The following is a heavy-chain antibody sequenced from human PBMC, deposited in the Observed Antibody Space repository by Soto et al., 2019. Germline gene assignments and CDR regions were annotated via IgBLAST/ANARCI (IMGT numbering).Heavy chain of an antibody. V-gene: IGHV3-9*01. CDR2: ISWNSGSI. CDR3: AKALSVAGTLFDY. J-gene: IGHJ4*02. Sequence: DVQLVESGGGLVQPGRSLRLSCAASGFTFDDYAMHWVRQAPGKGLEWVSGISWNSGSIGYADSVKGRFTISRDNAKNSLYLQMNSLRAEDTALYYCAKALSVAGTLFDYWGQGTLVTVSS. CDR1: GFTFDDYA. D-gene: IGHD6-19*01.